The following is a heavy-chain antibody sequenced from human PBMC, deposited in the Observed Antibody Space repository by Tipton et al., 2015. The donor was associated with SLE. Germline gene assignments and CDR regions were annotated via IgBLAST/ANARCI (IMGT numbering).Heavy chain of an antibody. CDR2: INHSGST. CDR1: GGSISRYY. CDR3: ARGGLTYGYYYYMDV. D-gene: IGHD4-17*01. Sequence: TLSLTCTVSGGSISRYYWSWIRQPPGKGLEWIGEINHSGSTNYNPSLKSRVTISVDTSKNQFSLRLSSVTAADTAVYYCARGGLTYGYYYYMDVWGKGTTVTVSS. V-gene: IGHV4-34*01. J-gene: IGHJ6*03.